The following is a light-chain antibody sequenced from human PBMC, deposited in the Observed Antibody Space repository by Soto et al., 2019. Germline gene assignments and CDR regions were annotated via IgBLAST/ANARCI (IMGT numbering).Light chain of an antibody. CDR2: GAS. CDR3: QQYNNWPRT. CDR1: QSISAN. V-gene: IGKV3-15*01. Sequence: EIVMTQSPATLSVSPGDRATLSCRVSQSISANLAWYQQKPGQTPRLLIYGASTRASGVPAKFSGSGSGTEFTLTISSLQSEDFAVYYCQQYNNWPRTFGQGTKVEIK. J-gene: IGKJ1*01.